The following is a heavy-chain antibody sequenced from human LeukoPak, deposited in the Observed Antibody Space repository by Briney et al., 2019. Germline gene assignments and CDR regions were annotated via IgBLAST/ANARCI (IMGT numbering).Heavy chain of an antibody. CDR2: FDPEDGET. D-gene: IGHD2-15*01. J-gene: IGHJ3*02. V-gene: IGHV1-24*01. CDR1: GYTLTELS. CDR3: ATVAPQMVAGNAFDI. Sequence: GASVKVSCKVSGYTLTELSMHWVRQAPGKGLEWMGGFDPEDGETIYAQKFQGRVTMTEDTSTDTAYMELSSLRSEDTAVYYCATVAPQMVAGNAFDIWGQGTMVTVSS.